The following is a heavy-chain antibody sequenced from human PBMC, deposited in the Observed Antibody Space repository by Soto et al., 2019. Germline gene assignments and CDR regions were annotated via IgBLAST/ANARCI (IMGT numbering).Heavy chain of an antibody. V-gene: IGHV4-59*01. CDR2: IYYSGST. CDR3: ARDRFGSSWSEDYYYYGMDV. D-gene: IGHD6-13*01. Sequence: PSETLSLTCTVSGGSISSYYWSWIRQPPGKGLEWIGYIYYSGSTNYNPSLKSRVTISVDTSKNQFSLKLSSVTAADTAVYYCARDRFGSSWSEDYYYYGMDVWGQGTTVTVSS. J-gene: IGHJ6*02. CDR1: GGSISSYY.